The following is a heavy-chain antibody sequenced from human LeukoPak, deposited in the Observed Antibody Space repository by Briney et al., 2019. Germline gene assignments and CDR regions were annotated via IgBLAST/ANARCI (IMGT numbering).Heavy chain of an antibody. D-gene: IGHD2-15*01. Sequence: SETLSLTCTASGDSISSYYWSWIRQPPGKGLEWIGYIYYSGSTNYNPSLKSRVTISVDTSKNQFSLKLSSVTAADTAVYYCARDTRRTSYFDYWGQGSLVTVSS. V-gene: IGHV4-59*01. CDR2: IYYSGST. J-gene: IGHJ4*02. CDR3: ARDTRRTSYFDY. CDR1: GDSISSYY.